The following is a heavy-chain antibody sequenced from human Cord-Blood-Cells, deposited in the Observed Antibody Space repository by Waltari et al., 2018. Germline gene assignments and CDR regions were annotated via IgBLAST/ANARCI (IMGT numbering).Heavy chain of an antibody. D-gene: IGHD7-27*01. CDR3: ARGSGDAFDI. J-gene: IGHJ3*02. V-gene: IGHV3-30-3*01. CDR2: ISYDGSNK. CDR1: GFTFSSIA. Sequence: QVQLVESGGGVVQPGRSLRLSCAASGFTFSSIAMHWVRQAPGKGLEWVAVISYDGSNKYYADSVKGRFTISRDNSKNTLYLQMNSLRAEDTAVYYCARGSGDAFDIWGQGTMVTVSS.